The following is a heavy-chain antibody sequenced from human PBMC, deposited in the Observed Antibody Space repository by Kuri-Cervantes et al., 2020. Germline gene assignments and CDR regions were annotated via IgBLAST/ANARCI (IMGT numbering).Heavy chain of an antibody. V-gene: IGHV1-8*02. CDR3: ARDAFLFGVSY. D-gene: IGHD3-3*01. CDR1: GYTFASYD. J-gene: IGHJ4*02. CDR2: MNPNSGNT. Sequence: ASVKVSCKASGYTFASYDINWVRQATGQGLEWMGWMNPNSGNTGYAQRFQGRVTMTRNTSISTAYMELSSLRSEDTAVYYCARDAFLFGVSYWGQGTLVTVSS.